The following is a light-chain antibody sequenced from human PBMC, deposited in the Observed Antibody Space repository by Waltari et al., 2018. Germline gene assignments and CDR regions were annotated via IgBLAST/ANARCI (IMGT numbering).Light chain of an antibody. V-gene: IGKV3-15*01. CDR3: QQYNDWPPYT. CDR1: RHIGGS. CDR2: HAS. Sequence: MTQSPDTLSMSAGERVALSCRASRHIGGSLAWYQQKAGQAPRLLFYHASTRATGVADRFSAAGSGTDFTLTISSLRSEDSAVYYCQQYNDWPPYTFGQGTKLE. J-gene: IGKJ2*01.